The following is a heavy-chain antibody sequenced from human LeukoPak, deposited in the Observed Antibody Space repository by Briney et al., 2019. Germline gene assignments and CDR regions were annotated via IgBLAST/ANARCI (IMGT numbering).Heavy chain of an antibody. CDR1: GYTFTSYY. CDR3: ARDKLAYCGGDCYSDY. D-gene: IGHD2-21*02. V-gene: IGHV1-18*04. CDR2: ISVYNGNT. Sequence: ASVKVSCKASGYTFTSYYMHWVRQAPGQGLEWMGWISVYNGNTNYAQKLQGRVTMTTDTSTSTAYMELRSLRSDDTAVYYCARDKLAYCGGDCYSDYWGQGTLVTVSS. J-gene: IGHJ4*02.